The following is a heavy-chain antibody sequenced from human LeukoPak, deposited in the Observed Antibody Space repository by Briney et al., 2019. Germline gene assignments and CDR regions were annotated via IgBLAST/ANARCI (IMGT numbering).Heavy chain of an antibody. CDR3: ATSSSHSYGYPGHYFDY. J-gene: IGHJ4*02. Sequence: GGSLRLSCAASAFRFDDHGMSWVRQVPGKGLEWVGRIKSKTDGGTTDYAAPVKGRFTISRDDSKNTLYLQMNSLKSEDTAVYHCATSSSHSYGYPGHYFDYWGQGTLVTVSS. V-gene: IGHV3-15*01. D-gene: IGHD5-18*01. CDR1: AFRFDDHG. CDR2: IKSKTDGGTT.